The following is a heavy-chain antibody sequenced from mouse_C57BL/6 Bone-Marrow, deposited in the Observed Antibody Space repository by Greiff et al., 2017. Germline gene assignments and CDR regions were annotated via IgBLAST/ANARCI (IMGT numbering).Heavy chain of an antibody. CDR3: ARGERGGSSPYWYFDV. D-gene: IGHD1-1*01. CDR1: GYTFTSYW. Sequence: QVQLQQPGAELVKPGASVKMSCKASGYTFTSYWITWVKQRPGQGLEWIGDIYPGSGSTNYNEKFKSKATLTVDTSSSTAYMQLSSLTSEDSAVYYCARGERGGSSPYWYFDVWGTGTTVTVSS. V-gene: IGHV1-55*01. J-gene: IGHJ1*03. CDR2: IYPGSGST.